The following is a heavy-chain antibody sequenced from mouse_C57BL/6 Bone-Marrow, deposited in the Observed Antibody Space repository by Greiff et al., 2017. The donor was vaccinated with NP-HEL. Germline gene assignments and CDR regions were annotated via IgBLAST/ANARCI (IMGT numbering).Heavy chain of an antibody. V-gene: IGHV1-61*01. Sequence: QVQLQQPGAELVRPGSSVKLSCKASGYTFTSYWMDWVKQRPGQGLEWIGNIYPSDSETHYNQKFKDKATLTVDKSSSTAYMQLSSLTSEDSAVYYCARKGPFGGVDDWGQGTTLTVSS. D-gene: IGHD3-1*01. CDR3: ARKGPFGGVDD. CDR1: GYTFTSYW. CDR2: IYPSDSET. J-gene: IGHJ2*01.